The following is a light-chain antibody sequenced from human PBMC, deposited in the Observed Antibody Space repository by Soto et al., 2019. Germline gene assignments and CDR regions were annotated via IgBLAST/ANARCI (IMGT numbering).Light chain of an antibody. Sequence: MMMTQSPATLSVSPGEIVTLSFSTSHSVNSHVAWYQQKPGQAPRLLIYGASSRATGIPDRFSGSGSGTDFTLTISSLEPEDFAVYYCQQRDIWPWTFGQGTKVDIK. CDR3: QQRDIWPWT. CDR1: HSVNSH. V-gene: IGKV3-11*01. J-gene: IGKJ1*01. CDR2: GAS.